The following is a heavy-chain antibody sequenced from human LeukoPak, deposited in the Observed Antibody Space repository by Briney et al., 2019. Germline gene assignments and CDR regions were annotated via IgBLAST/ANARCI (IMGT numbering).Heavy chain of an antibody. Sequence: GGSLRLSCAASGFTFSSYSMNWVRQAPGKGLEWVANIKEDGSEKRYVDSVKGRFTISRDNAKNSLYLQMNSLRAEDTAVYYCARDKIVGATKLDYWGQGTLVTVSS. D-gene: IGHD1-26*01. CDR3: ARDKIVGATKLDY. V-gene: IGHV3-7*01. J-gene: IGHJ4*02. CDR2: IKEDGSEK. CDR1: GFTFSSYS.